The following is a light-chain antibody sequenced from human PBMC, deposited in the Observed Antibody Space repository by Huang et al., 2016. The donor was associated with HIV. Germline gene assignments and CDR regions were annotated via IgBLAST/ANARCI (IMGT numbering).Light chain of an antibody. V-gene: IGKV3-11*01. CDR2: DAS. Sequence: EIVLTQSPCTLYLSPGERATLSCRALQNINIYLALYQQKPGQAPRRLLYDASIRSTGIPARFRGSGSGTDFTLTISSLKPEDFAIYYCQHRSSWPPQITFGQGTRLEIK. CDR1: QNINIY. CDR3: QHRSSWPPQIT. J-gene: IGKJ5*01.